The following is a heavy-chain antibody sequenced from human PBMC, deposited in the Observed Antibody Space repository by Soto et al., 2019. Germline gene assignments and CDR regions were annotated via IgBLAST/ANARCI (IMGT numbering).Heavy chain of an antibody. CDR3: ARHLGYCSSTSCYPWFDP. V-gene: IGHV4-59*01. CDR1: GGSISSYY. J-gene: IGHJ5*02. Sequence: SETLSLTCTVSGGSISSYYWSWIRQPPGKGLEWIGYIYYSGSTNYNPSLKSRVTISVDTSKNQFSLKLSSVTAADTAVYYCARHLGYCSSTSCYPWFDPWGQGTLVTVSX. CDR2: IYYSGST. D-gene: IGHD2-2*01.